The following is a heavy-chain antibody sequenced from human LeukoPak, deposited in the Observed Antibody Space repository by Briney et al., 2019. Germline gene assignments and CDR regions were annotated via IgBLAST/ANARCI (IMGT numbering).Heavy chain of an antibody. Sequence: SQTLSLTCAVYGGSISSGGYCWSWIRQPPGLGLEWIGYNYQNRSTYYNPSLKSRVTISVDRSKHEYDLKLSAVTAADTAVYYCARRSYYSSVSGDFYYWGQGTLVTVSS. J-gene: IGHJ4*02. V-gene: IGHV4-30-2*01. CDR2: NYQNRST. CDR3: ARRSYYSSVSGDFYY. D-gene: IGHD3-10*01. CDR1: GGSISSGGYC.